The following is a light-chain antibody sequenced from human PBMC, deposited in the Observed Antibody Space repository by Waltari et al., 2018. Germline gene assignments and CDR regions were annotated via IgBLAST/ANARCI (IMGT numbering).Light chain of an antibody. Sequence: QSVLTQPPSASETPGQRITISCSGINSNIGTNHVSWYQQLPGTTPKLLIHGNHQRPSGVPARFSGSKSGASASLAISGLRSEDEADYYCAVWDDSLSAVVFGGGTKLTV. V-gene: IGLV1-47*01. CDR1: NSNIGTNH. J-gene: IGLJ2*01. CDR3: AVWDDSLSAVV. CDR2: GNH.